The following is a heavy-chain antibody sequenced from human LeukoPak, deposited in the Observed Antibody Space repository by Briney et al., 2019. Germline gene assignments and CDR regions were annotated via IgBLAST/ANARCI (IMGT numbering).Heavy chain of an antibody. CDR1: GFTFGDYA. D-gene: IGHD3-10*01. J-gene: IGHJ4*02. Sequence: PGGSLRLSCSASGFTFGDYAMSWFRHAPGKGLEWVGFIRSKAYGGTTEYAASVKGRFTISRDDSKSIAYLQMNSLKTEDTAVYYCTRGLYGSGSREGYWGQGTLVTVSS. CDR3: TRGLYGSGSREGY. V-gene: IGHV3-49*03. CDR2: IRSKAYGGTT.